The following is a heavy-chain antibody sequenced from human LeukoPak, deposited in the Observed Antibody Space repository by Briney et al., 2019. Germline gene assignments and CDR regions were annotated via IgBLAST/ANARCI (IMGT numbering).Heavy chain of an antibody. CDR2: IRYDGGKK. V-gene: IGHV3-30*02. Sequence: PGGSLRLSCAASGFTFIKYGVHWVRQAPGKGLDWVSFIRYDGGKKYYADSIKGRFTISRDNSKNTLYLQMNSLRAEDTAVYYCARRAGAYSHPYDYWGQGTLVTVSS. J-gene: IGHJ4*02. D-gene: IGHD4/OR15-4a*01. CDR3: ARRAGAYSHPYDY. CDR1: GFTFIKYG.